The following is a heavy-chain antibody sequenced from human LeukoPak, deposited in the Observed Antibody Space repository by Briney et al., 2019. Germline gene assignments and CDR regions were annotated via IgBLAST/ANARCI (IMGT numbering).Heavy chain of an antibody. D-gene: IGHD3-22*01. CDR1: GFTFSSYA. Sequence: GGSLRLSCAASGFTFSSYAMSWVRQAPGKGLKWVSAISGSGGSTYYADSVKGRFTISRDNSKNTLYLQMNSLRAEDTAVYYCVQPDPYYYDSSGVVWGQGTLVTVSS. CDR2: ISGSGGST. J-gene: IGHJ4*02. V-gene: IGHV3-23*01. CDR3: VQPDPYYYDSSGVV.